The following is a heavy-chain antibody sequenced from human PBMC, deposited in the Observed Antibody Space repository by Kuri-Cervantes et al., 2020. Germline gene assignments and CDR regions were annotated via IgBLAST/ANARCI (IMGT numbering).Heavy chain of an antibody. D-gene: IGHD3-3*01. CDR1: GFTFSSYW. CDR2: IKQDGSEK. CDR3: ATRILRKYYGEDY. Sequence: GGSLRLSCAASGFTFSSYWMSWVRQAPGKGLEWVANIKQDGSEKYYVDSVKGRFTISRDNAKNSLYLQMNSLRAEDTAVYDCATRILRKYYGEDYWGQGTLVTVSS. J-gene: IGHJ4*02. V-gene: IGHV3-7*01.